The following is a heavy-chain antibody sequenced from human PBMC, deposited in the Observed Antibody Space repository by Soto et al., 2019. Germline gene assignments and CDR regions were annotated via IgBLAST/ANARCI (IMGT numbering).Heavy chain of an antibody. Sequence: QVQLVQSGAEVKRPGASVRVSCKASGYTFNTYGISWVRQAPGQGLEWMGWISAYNGHADYAQKFQVRVTMITDTSTNTVSMELRGLRSDDTDVYYCARGRTWGARDFAYWGQGTLVTVCS. D-gene: IGHD3-16*01. CDR1: GYTFNTYG. CDR3: ARGRTWGARDFAY. J-gene: IGHJ4*02. CDR2: ISAYNGHA. V-gene: IGHV1-18*01.